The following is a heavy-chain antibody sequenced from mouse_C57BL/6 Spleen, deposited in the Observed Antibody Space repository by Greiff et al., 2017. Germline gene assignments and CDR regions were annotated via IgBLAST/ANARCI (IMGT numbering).Heavy chain of an antibody. CDR1: GFTFSSYG. J-gene: IGHJ1*03. D-gene: IGHD2-5*01. CDR3: ARPTYYSNYRYFDV. CDR2: ISSGGSYT. V-gene: IGHV5-6*01. Sequence: EVKLVESGGDLVKPGGSLKLSCAASGFTFSSYGMSWVRQTPDKRLEWVATISSGGSYTYYLDSVKGRFTISRDNAKNTLYLQMSCLKSEDTAMYYCARPTYYSNYRYFDVWGTGTTVTVSS.